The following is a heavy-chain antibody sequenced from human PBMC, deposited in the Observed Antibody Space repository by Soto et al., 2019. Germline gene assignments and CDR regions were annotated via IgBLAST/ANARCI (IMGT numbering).Heavy chain of an antibody. CDR3: AKRTGTSGTGGRYFDY. CDR1: GFTFSSYG. Sequence: GALRLSCAASGFTFSSYGMHWVRQAPGKGLEWVAVISYDGSNKYYADSVKGRFTISRDNSKNTLYLQMNSLRAEDTAVYYCAKRTGTSGTGGRYFDYWGQGTLVTVSS. D-gene: IGHD1-7*01. CDR2: ISYDGSNK. V-gene: IGHV3-30*18. J-gene: IGHJ4*02.